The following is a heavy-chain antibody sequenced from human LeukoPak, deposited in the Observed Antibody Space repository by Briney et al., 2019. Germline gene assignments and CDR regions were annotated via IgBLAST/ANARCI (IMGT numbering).Heavy chain of an antibody. CDR3: ARQRKNNYHDY. CDR2: IDPYDSYA. Sequence: KSGESLKISCQGSEGSFTNYWITWVRQVPGKGLEWMGRIDPYDSYAKYNPSFQGLVTFSADRSDYTAYLQWSSLKASDTATYYCARQRKNNYHDYWGQGTLVTVSS. D-gene: IGHD2/OR15-2a*01. CDR1: EGSFTNYW. V-gene: IGHV5-10-1*01. J-gene: IGHJ4*02.